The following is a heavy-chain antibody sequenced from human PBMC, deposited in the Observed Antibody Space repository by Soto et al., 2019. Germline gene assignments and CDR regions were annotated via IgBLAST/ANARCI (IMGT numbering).Heavy chain of an antibody. CDR1: GFTFSSYG. Sequence: QVQLVESGGGVVQPGRSLRLSCAASGFTFSSYGMHWVRQAPGKGLEWVAVIWYDGSNKYYADSVKGRFTISRDNSKNTLYLQVKSLRAEDTAVYYCARWGIAAGDYWGQGTLVTVSS. CDR3: ARWGIAAGDY. V-gene: IGHV3-33*01. D-gene: IGHD6-13*01. CDR2: IWYDGSNK. J-gene: IGHJ4*02.